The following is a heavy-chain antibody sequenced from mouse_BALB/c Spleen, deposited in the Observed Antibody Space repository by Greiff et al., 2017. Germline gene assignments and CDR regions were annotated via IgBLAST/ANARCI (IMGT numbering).Heavy chain of an antibody. CDR3: AREYYGSSIYAMDY. Sequence: QVQLKESGPELVRPGVSVKISCKGSSYTFTDYAMHWVKQSHAKSLEWIGVISTYYGNTNYNQKFKGKATMTVDKSSSTAYMELARLTSEDSAVYYCAREYYGSSIYAMDYWGQGTSVTVSS. V-gene: IGHV1-67*01. J-gene: IGHJ4*01. CDR2: ISTYYGNT. CDR1: SYTFTDYA. D-gene: IGHD1-1*01.